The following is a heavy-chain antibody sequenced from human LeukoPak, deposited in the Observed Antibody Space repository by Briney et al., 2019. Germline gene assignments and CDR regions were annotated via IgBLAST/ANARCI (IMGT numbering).Heavy chain of an antibody. CDR1: GGFMKNYY. CDR2: IYYTGST. V-gene: IGHV4-59*08. Sequence: SETLSLTCTVSGGFMKNYYGSWIRQAPGKGLEWIAYIYYTGSTYYNPSLKSRVTMSVDTSNNQFSLRLNSVTAADTAVYYCARHISGGATLDWGQGTLVTVSS. D-gene: IGHD6-19*01. J-gene: IGHJ4*02. CDR3: ARHISGGATLD.